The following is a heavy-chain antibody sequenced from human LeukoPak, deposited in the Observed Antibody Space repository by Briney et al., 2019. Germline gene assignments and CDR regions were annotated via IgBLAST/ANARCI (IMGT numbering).Heavy chain of an antibody. J-gene: IGHJ4*02. V-gene: IGHV3-23*01. Sequence: GGSLRLSCAASGFTFSSYAMSWVRQAPGKGLEWVSAISGSGGSTYYADSVKGRFTISRDNSKNTLYLQMNSLRAEDAAVYYCAKCRFGELLGYWGQGTLVTVSS. CDR1: GFTFSSYA. CDR2: ISGSGGST. CDR3: AKCRFGELLGY. D-gene: IGHD3-10*01.